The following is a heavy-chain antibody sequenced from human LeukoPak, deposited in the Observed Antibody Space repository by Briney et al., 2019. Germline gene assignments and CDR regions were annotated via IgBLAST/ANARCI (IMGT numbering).Heavy chain of an antibody. D-gene: IGHD2-8*01. CDR1: GGSISSGDYY. CDR3: AGALRCNGVCNHDY. Sequence: SQTLSLTCAVCGGSISSGDYYWSWIRQSPGKGLEWIGYMYYSGSTYYNPSLKSRVTISVDTSKNQFSLKLSSVTAADTAVYYCAGALRCNGVCNHDYWGQGTLVTVSS. CDR2: MYYSGST. V-gene: IGHV4-30-4*08. J-gene: IGHJ4*02.